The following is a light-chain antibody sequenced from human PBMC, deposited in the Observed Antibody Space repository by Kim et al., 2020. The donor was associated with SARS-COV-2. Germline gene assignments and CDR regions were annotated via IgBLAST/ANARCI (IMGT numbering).Light chain of an antibody. CDR3: QQYYRSLPYT. CDR2: WSS. V-gene: IGKV4-1*01. Sequence: ATIRCRSNRNLYYRGTNKDYVAWYQQKPGQPPKLLIFWSSSRNSGVPDRFSASGSGTDFTLTIRSLQAEDVGIYYCQQYYRSLPYTFGQGTKLEI. CDR1: RNLYYRGTNKDY. J-gene: IGKJ2*01.